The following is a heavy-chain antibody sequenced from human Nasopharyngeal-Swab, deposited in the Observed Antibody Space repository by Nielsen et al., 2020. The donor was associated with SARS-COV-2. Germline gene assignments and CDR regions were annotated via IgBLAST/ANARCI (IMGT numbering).Heavy chain of an antibody. Sequence: ASVKVSCKASGYTFTSYDINWVRQATGQGLEWMGWMNPNSGNTGYAQKFQGRVTMTRNTSISTAYMELSSLRSVDTAVYYCARDTRMSYYYYYGMDVWGQGTTVTVSS. CDR3: ARDTRMSYYYYYGMDV. CDR1: GYTFTSYD. D-gene: IGHD2-15*01. J-gene: IGHJ6*02. V-gene: IGHV1-8*01. CDR2: MNPNSGNT.